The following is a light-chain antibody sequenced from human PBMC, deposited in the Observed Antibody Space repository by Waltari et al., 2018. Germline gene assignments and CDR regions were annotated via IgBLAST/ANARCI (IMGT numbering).Light chain of an antibody. Sequence: EIVLTLSPATLPLSLGERATLSCRASQSVTSYLAWYQQKPGQAPRLLLYHASNRATGIPARFSGSGSGTDFTLTISTLEPEDFAVYYCQKHGNLLVTFGPGTKVEIK. CDR1: QSVTSY. J-gene: IGKJ4*02. CDR3: QKHGNLLVT. CDR2: HAS. V-gene: IGKV3-11*01.